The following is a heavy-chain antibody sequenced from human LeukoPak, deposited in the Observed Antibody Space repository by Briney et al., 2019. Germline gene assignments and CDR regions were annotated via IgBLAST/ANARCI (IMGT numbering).Heavy chain of an antibody. D-gene: IGHD3-22*01. CDR3: ARGADSSGYYYEYAFDI. J-gene: IGHJ3*02. V-gene: IGHV1-69*04. Sequence: SVKVSCKASGGTFSSYAISWVRQAPGQGLEWMGRIIPILGIANYAQKFQGRVTITVDKSTSTAYMELSSLRSEDTAVYYCARGADSSGYYYEYAFDIWGQGTMVTVSS. CDR2: IIPILGIA. CDR1: GGTFSSYA.